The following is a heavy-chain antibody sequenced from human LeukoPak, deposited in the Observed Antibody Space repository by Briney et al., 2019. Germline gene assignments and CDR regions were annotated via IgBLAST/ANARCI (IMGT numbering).Heavy chain of an antibody. V-gene: IGHV4-34*01. J-gene: IGHJ3*02. CDR3: ASPLYCSGGSCSDAFDI. Sequence: PSETLSLTCAVYGGSFSGYYWSWIRQPPGKGLEWIGEINHSGSTNYNPSLKSRVTIPVDTSKNQFSLKLSSVTAADTAVYYCASPLYCSGGSCSDAFDIWGQGTMVTVSS. CDR1: GGSFSGYY. D-gene: IGHD2-15*01. CDR2: INHSGST.